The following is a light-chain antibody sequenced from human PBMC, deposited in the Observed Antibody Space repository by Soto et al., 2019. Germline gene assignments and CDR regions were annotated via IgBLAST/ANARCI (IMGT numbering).Light chain of an antibody. CDR2: GAS. V-gene: IGKV3-15*01. Sequence: IVMTQSPATLSVSPGERATLSCRASQSISSNLARYQQKPCQAPRRLIYGASTRATGIPARFSGSGSGTGFTLTCSSLQSEDVAVYYCEEYKNGPQTFGLVSKVEIQ. CDR1: QSISSN. J-gene: IGKJ1*01. CDR3: EEYKNGPQT.